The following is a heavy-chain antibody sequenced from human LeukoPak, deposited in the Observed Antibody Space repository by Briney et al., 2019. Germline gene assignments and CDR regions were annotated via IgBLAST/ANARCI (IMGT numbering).Heavy chain of an antibody. CDR3: ARGDYGGPGD. Sequence: GGSLRLSCAASGFTFSSYAMHWVRQAPGKGLEWVAVISYDGSNKYYADSVKGRFTISRGNAKNSLYLQMNSLRAEDTAVYYCARGDYGGPGDWGQGTMVTVSS. D-gene: IGHD4-23*01. CDR1: GFTFSSYA. CDR2: ISYDGSNK. J-gene: IGHJ3*01. V-gene: IGHV3-30*04.